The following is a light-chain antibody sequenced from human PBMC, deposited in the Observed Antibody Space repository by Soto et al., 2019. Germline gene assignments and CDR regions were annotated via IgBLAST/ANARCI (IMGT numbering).Light chain of an antibody. Sequence: DIVMTQSPDSLAVSLGERATINCKSSQSVLYTSNNKNFLAWYQQEPGQPPKLLIYWASTRGSGVPDRFSGSGSGTDFTLTISSLQAEDVAVYYCQQYYSTPPTFGQGTKLGIK. CDR1: QSVLYTSNNKNF. CDR2: WAS. V-gene: IGKV4-1*01. CDR3: QQYYSTPPT. J-gene: IGKJ2*01.